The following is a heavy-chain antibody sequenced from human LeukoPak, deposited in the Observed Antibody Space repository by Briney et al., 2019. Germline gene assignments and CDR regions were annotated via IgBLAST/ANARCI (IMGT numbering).Heavy chain of an antibody. J-gene: IGHJ4*02. CDR1: GGSISSYY. Sequence: SETLSLTCTVSGGSISSYYWSWIRQPPGKGLEWIGYIYYSGSTNYNLSLKSRVTISVDTSKNQFSLKLSSVTAADTAVYYCARAGVYCSGGSCYFGYWGQGTLVTVSS. CDR2: IYYSGST. CDR3: ARAGVYCSGGSCYFGY. D-gene: IGHD2-15*01. V-gene: IGHV4-59*01.